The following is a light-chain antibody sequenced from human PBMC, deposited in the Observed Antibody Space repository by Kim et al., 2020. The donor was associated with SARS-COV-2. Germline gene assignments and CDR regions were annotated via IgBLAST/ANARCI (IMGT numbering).Light chain of an antibody. CDR1: TLQKQY. V-gene: IGLV3-25*03. J-gene: IGLJ3*02. CDR3: QSSDSSDTFWV. Sequence: SPRQTAMITGSGDTLQKQYSYWFQQKPGQAPVLVIYKDTERPSGIPERFSGSTSGTTVTLTISGVQAEDEADYYCQSSDSSDTFWVFGGGTQLTVL. CDR2: KDT.